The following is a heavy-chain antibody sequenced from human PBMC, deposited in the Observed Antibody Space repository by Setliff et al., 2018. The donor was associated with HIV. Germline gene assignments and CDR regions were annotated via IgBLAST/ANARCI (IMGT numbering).Heavy chain of an antibody. Sequence: SETLSLTCTVSGGSMNANHWSWIRQSPGKGPEWIAYIHVSGSTYFNPSLSSRVTISIDTSNNQFSLRLSSVTAADTAVYYCERTGYAFDVWGLGTMVTVSS. CDR2: IHVSGST. CDR3: ERTGYAFDV. J-gene: IGHJ3*01. V-gene: IGHV4-59*08. CDR1: GGSMNANH.